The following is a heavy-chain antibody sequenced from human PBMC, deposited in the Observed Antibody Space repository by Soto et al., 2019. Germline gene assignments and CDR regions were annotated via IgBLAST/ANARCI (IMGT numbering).Heavy chain of an antibody. J-gene: IGHJ6*02. V-gene: IGHV3-21*01. D-gene: IGHD3-3*01. CDR2: ISGSSSYI. CDR3: ARDDYDFWSGLSYGMDV. Sequence: PGGSLRLSXAASGFTFRSYSLSWFRQAPGKGLEWVSSISGSSSYIYYADSVKGRFTSSRDNAKNSLYLQMNSLRAEDAAVYYCARDDYDFWSGLSYGMDVWGQGTTVTVSS. CDR1: GFTFRSYS.